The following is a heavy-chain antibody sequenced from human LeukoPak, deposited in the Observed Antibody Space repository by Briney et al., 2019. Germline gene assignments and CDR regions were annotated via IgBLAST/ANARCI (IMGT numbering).Heavy chain of an antibody. V-gene: IGHV1-46*01. CDR2: INPSGGST. D-gene: IGHD3-9*01. Sequence: ASVKVSCKASGYTFTSYYMHWVRQAPGQGLEWMGIINPSGGSTSYAQKFQGRVTMTRDMSTSTVYMELSSLRSEDTAVYYCARDTRPYYDILTGHYPDYWGQGTLVTVSS. CDR3: ARDTRPYYDILTGHYPDY. CDR1: GYTFTSYY. J-gene: IGHJ4*02.